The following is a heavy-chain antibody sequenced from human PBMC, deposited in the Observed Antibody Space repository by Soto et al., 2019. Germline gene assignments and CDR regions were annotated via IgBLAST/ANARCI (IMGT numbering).Heavy chain of an antibody. D-gene: IGHD3-3*01. CDR1: GFTFGDYA. J-gene: IGHJ6*02. V-gene: IGHV3-49*03. CDR3: TREVYYDFWSGFVPYYYGMDV. CDR2: IRSKAYGGTT. Sequence: QPGGSLRLSCTASGFTFGDYAMSWFRQAPGKGLEWVGFIRSKAYGGTTEYAASVKGRFTISRDDSKSIAYLQMNSLKTEDTAVYYCTREVYYDFWSGFVPYYYGMDVWGQGTTVTVSS.